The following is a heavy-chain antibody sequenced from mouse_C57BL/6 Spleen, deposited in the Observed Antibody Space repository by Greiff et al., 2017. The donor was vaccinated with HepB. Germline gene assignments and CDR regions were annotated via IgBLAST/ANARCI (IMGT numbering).Heavy chain of an antibody. V-gene: IGHV2-9-1*01. J-gene: IGHJ4*01. CDR1: GFSLTSYA. D-gene: IGHD1-1*01. CDR2: IWTGGGT. Sequence: VQLQQSGPGLVAPSQSLSITCTVSGFSLTSYAISWVRQPPGKGLEWLGVIWTGGGTNYNSALKSRLSISKDNSKSQVFLKMNSLQTDDTARYYCASYGSSYLYAMDYWGQGTSVTVSS. CDR3: ASYGSSYLYAMDY.